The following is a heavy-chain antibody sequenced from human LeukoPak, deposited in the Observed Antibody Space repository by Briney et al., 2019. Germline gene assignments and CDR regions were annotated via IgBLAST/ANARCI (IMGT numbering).Heavy chain of an antibody. Sequence: GGSLRLSCAASGFTFSSYGMHWVRQAPGKGLEWVAVISYDGSNKYYADSVKGRFTISRDNSKNTLYLQMNSLRAEDTAVYYCARENIVVVPAAIYYYMDVWGKGTTVTVSS. V-gene: IGHV3-30*03. CDR2: ISYDGSNK. J-gene: IGHJ6*03. CDR3: ARENIVVVPAAIYYYMDV. CDR1: GFTFSSYG. D-gene: IGHD2-2*01.